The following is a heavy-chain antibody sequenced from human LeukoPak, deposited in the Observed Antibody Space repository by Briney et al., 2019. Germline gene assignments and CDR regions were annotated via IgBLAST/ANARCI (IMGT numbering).Heavy chain of an antibody. CDR3: ARDDRRAVAGIPPFFGY. D-gene: IGHD6-19*01. CDR1: GFTFDDYG. J-gene: IGHJ4*02. V-gene: IGHV3-20*04. Sequence: PGGSLRLSCAASGFTFDDYGMSWVRQAPGKGLEWVSGINWNGGSTGYADSVKGRFTISRDNAKNSLYLQMNSLRAEDTALYYCARDDRRAVAGIPPFFGYWGQGTLVTVSS. CDR2: INWNGGST.